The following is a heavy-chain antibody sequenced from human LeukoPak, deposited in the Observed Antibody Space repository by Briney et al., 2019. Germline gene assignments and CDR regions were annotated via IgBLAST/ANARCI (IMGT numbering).Heavy chain of an antibody. CDR2: ISGSGGST. Sequence: PGGSLRLSCAASGFTFSSYAMNWVRQAPGKGLEWVSAISGSGGSTYCADSVKGRFIISRDNSKNTLYLQMNSLRAEDTAVYYCAKDRSRGSSSVFDYWGQGTLVTVSS. CDR1: GFTFSSYA. V-gene: IGHV3-23*01. J-gene: IGHJ4*02. D-gene: IGHD6-6*01. CDR3: AKDRSRGSSSVFDY.